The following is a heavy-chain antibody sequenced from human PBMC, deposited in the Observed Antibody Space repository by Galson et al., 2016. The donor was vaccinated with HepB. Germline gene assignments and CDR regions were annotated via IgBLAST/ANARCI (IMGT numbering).Heavy chain of an antibody. D-gene: IGHD4-17*01. Sequence: SLRLSCAASGFTFINYAMSWVRQAPGKGLEWVANIKQDGSEKYYVDSVKGRFTISRDNAKKSLFLQMNSLRVEDTAVYYCARDDETYGDPDFWGQGTLVTVSS. CDR3: ARDDETYGDPDF. CDR2: IKQDGSEK. V-gene: IGHV3-7*03. CDR1: GFTFINYA. J-gene: IGHJ4*02.